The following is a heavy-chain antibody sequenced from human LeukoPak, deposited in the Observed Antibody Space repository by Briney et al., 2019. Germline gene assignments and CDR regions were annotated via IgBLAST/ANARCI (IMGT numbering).Heavy chain of an antibody. D-gene: IGHD6-19*01. V-gene: IGHV5-51*01. Sequence: GESLKISCKGSGYSFTIYWIGWVRQMPGKGLEWMGVIYPGDSDTRYSPSFQGQVTISADKSISTAYLQWSSLKASDTAMYHCASVPIAVAAFYFDYWGQGTLVTVSS. CDR3: ASVPIAVAAFYFDY. CDR1: GYSFTIYW. J-gene: IGHJ4*02. CDR2: IYPGDSDT.